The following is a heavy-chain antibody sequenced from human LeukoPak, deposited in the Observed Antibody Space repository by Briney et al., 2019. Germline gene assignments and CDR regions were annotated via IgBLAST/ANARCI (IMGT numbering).Heavy chain of an antibody. CDR2: IYYSGST. J-gene: IGHJ4*02. CDR1: GGSISSYY. D-gene: IGHD6-13*01. V-gene: IGHV4-59*01. Sequence: SETLSLTCTVSGGSISSYYWSWIRQPPGKGLEWIGYIYYSGSTNYNPSLKSRVTISVDTSKSQFSLKLSSVTAADTAVYYRARGHSSSWPIDYWGQGTLVTVSS. CDR3: ARGHSSSWPIDY.